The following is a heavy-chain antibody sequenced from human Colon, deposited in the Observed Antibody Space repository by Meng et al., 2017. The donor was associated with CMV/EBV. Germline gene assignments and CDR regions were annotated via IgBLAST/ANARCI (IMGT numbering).Heavy chain of an antibody. J-gene: IGHJ4*02. Sequence: SVKVTYKASGYTVKSNAINGVGQATRQGLEWMRWMKPSSGDTGYAPNFQGRITMTRNTSINTAYMELRRLTNEDTAIYYCARGIPDFWGQGTLVTVSS. CDR3: ARGIPDF. D-gene: IGHD3/OR15-3a*01. CDR2: MKPSSGDT. V-gene: IGHV1-8*01. CDR1: GYTVKSNA.